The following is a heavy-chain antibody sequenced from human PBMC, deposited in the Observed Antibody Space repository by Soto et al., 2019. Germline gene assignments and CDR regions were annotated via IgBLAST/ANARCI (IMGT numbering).Heavy chain of an antibody. J-gene: IGHJ4*02. CDR3: ARGANYYDSLTTFDY. V-gene: IGHV4-31*03. Sequence: LSLTCTVSGGSISSGGYYWSWIRQHPGKGLEWIGYIYYSGSTYYNPSLKSRVTISVDTSKNQFSLKLSSVTAADTAVYYCARGANYYDSLTTFDYWGQGTLVTVSS. D-gene: IGHD3-22*01. CDR1: GGSISSGGYY. CDR2: IYYSGST.